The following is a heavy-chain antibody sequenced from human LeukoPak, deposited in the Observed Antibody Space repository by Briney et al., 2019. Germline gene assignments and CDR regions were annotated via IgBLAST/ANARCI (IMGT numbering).Heavy chain of an antibody. V-gene: IGHV3-7*04. CDR1: GLTVSSSS. J-gene: IGHJ1*01. CDR3: ARDTATGDIYGYWPEYFQH. D-gene: IGHD5-18*01. Sequence: GGSLRLSCAASGLTVSSSSLSWVRQAPGKGLEWVANIKQDGSEKYYVDSVKGRFTISRDNAKNSLYLQMNSLRAEDTAVYYCARDTATGDIYGYWPEYFQHWGQGTLVTVSS. CDR2: IKQDGSEK.